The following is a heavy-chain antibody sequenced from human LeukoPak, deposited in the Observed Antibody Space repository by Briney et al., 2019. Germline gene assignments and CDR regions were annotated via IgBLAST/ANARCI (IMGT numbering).Heavy chain of an antibody. CDR1: GFTFSDHY. CDR3: TRSTGD. D-gene: IGHD4-11*01. Sequence: PGGSLRLSCAASGFTFSDHYMDWVRQAPGKGLEWVGRIRNKANSYTTEYAASVRCRFTISRDDSKNSLYLQLNSLKTDDTAVYYCTRSTGDWGQGTLVTVSS. CDR2: IRNKANSYTT. J-gene: IGHJ4*02. V-gene: IGHV3-72*01.